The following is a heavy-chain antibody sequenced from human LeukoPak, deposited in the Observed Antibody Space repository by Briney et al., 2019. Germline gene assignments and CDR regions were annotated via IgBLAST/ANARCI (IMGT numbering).Heavy chain of an antibody. D-gene: IGHD6-13*01. J-gene: IGHJ4*02. CDR2: INPSGGST. CDR1: GYTFTSYY. CDR3: ARDQGSSWFIDY. V-gene: IGHV1-46*01. Sequence: ASVKVSCKASGYTFTSYYMHWVRQAPGQGLEWMGIINPSGGSTSYAQKFQGRVTMTRDMSTSTVYMELSRLRSDDTAVYYCARDQGSSWFIDYWGQGTLVTVSS.